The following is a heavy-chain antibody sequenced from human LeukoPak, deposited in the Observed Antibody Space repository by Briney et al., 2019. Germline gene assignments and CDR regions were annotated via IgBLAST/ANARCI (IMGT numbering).Heavy chain of an antibody. Sequence: SETLSLTCTVSGGSISSSSYYWGWIRQPPGKGLEWIGSIYYSGSTYYNPSLESRVTISVDTSKNQFSLKLSSVTAADAAVYYCARLVTYYDILTGYYMYYFDYWGQGTLVTVSS. D-gene: IGHD3-9*01. CDR1: GGSISSSSYY. J-gene: IGHJ4*02. CDR2: IYYSGST. CDR3: ARLVTYYDILTGYYMYYFDY. V-gene: IGHV4-39*01.